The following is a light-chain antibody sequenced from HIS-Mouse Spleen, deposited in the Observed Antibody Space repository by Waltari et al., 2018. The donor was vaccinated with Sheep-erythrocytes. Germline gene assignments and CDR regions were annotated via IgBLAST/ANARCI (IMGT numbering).Light chain of an antibody. CDR1: SSDVGGYNY. CDR2: AAS. Sequence: QSALTQPRSVSGSPGQSVTISCTGTSSDVGGYNYFSCYQQHPGKAPNLMIYAASTRPSGFPDRFSGSKSGHTASLTISGLQAEDEADYYCCSYAGSYNHVFATGTKVTVL. V-gene: IGLV2-11*01. CDR3: CSYAGSYNHV. J-gene: IGLJ1*01.